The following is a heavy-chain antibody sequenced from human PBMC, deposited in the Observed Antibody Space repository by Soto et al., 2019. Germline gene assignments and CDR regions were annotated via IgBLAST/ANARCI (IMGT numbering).Heavy chain of an antibody. CDR1: GGSISSTNW. V-gene: IGHV4-4*02. J-gene: IGHJ4*02. Sequence: QVQLQESGPGLVESSGTLSLTCAVSGGSISSTNWWSWVRQPPGKGLEWIGEIYHTGSTTHNPSLKSRVTMSVDKSKNQFSLNLRSVTAADTAVYYCARDGPTGITYDHWGQGALVTVSS. CDR2: IYHTGST. CDR3: ARDGPTGITYDH.